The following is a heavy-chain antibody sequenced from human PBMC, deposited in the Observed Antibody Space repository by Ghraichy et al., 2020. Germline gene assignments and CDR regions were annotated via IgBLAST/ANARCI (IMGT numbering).Heavy chain of an antibody. Sequence: SETLSLTCTVSGGSISSSSYYWGWIRQPPGKGLEWIGSIYYSGSTYYNPSLKSRVTISVDTSKNQFSLKLSSVTAADTTVYYCAITEGYCSSTSCYWLWFDPWCQGTLVTVSS. J-gene: IGHJ5*02. CDR3: AITEGYCSSTSCYWLWFDP. V-gene: IGHV4-39*01. CDR1: GGSISSSSYY. CDR2: IYYSGST. D-gene: IGHD2-2*01.